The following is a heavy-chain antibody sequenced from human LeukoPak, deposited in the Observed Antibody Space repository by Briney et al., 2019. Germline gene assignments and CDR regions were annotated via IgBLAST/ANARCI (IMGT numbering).Heavy chain of an antibody. J-gene: IGHJ4*02. V-gene: IGHV3-48*04. CDR1: GFTFSNAW. CDR2: ISSSYNTI. Sequence: GGSLRLSCAASGFTFSNAWMSWVRQAPGKGLEWVSYISSSYNTIYYRDSVQGRFIISRDNAKNSLSLQMNSLRAEDSGIYYCARATSDSSGYPVSDYWGQGTLVTVSS. D-gene: IGHD3-22*01. CDR3: ARATSDSSGYPVSDY.